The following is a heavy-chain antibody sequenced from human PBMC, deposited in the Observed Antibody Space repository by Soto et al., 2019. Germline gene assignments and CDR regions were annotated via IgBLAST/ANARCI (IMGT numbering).Heavy chain of an antibody. CDR3: ARESPTYSYGYKAGSGVSSPTSIDY. CDR2: IYYSGST. V-gene: IGHV4-59*01. Sequence: SETLSLTCTVSGGSISSYYWSWIRQPPGKGLEWIGYIYYSGSTNYNPSLKSRVTISVDTSKNQFSLKLSSVTAADTAVYYCARESPTYSYGYKAGSGVSSPTSIDYWGQGTLVTVSS. D-gene: IGHD5-18*01. J-gene: IGHJ4*02. CDR1: GGSISSYY.